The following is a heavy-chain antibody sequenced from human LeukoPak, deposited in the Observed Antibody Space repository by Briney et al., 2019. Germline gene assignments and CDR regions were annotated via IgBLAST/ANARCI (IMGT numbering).Heavy chain of an antibody. V-gene: IGHV1-18*01. CDR1: GYTFTSYG. CDR2: ISAYNGNT. CDR3: ARVLSRSYGDYHDAFDI. D-gene: IGHD4-17*01. Sequence: ATVKVSCKASGYTFTSYGISWVRQARGQGLEWMGWISAYNGNTNYAQKLQGRVTMTTDTSTSTAYMELRSLRSDDTAVYYCARVLSRSYGDYHDAFDIWGQGTMVTVSS. J-gene: IGHJ3*02.